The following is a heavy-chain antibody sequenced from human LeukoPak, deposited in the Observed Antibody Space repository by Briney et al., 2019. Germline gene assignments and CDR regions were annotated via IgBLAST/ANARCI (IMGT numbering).Heavy chain of an antibody. Sequence: ASVKVSCKVSGYTLTELSMHWVRQAPGKGLEWMGGFDPEDGETIYAQKFQGRVTMTEDTSTDTAYMELSSLRSEDTAVYYCVTAGLRYFDWLSMGRAFDIWGQGTMVTVSS. D-gene: IGHD3-9*01. V-gene: IGHV1-24*01. CDR2: FDPEDGET. CDR3: VTAGLRYFDWLSMGRAFDI. J-gene: IGHJ3*02. CDR1: GYTLTELS.